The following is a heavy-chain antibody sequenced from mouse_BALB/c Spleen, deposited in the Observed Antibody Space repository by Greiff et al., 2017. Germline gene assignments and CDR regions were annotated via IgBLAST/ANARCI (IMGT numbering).Heavy chain of an antibody. Sequence: VQRVESGAELARPGASVKLSCKASGYTFTSYWMHWVKQRPGQGLEWIGMIDPSNSETRLNQKFKDKATLNVDKSSNTAYMQLSSLTSEDSAVYYCAGGDGFTYYFDYWGQGTTLTVSS. D-gene: IGHD2-3*01. CDR2: IDPSNSET. CDR3: AGGDGFTYYFDY. CDR1: GYTFTSYW. J-gene: IGHJ2*01. V-gene: IGHV1-59*01.